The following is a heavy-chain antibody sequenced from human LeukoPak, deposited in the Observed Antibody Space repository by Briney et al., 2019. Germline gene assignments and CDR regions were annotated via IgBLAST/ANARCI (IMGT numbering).Heavy chain of an antibody. CDR1: GFTFSRYW. CDR2: IKSDGKT. Sequence: GGSLRLSCEASGFTFSRYWMHWVCQAPGKGLVWVSRIKSDGKTNYADSVKGRFTISRDNAKNTVSLQMDSLRAEDTGVYYCARAPSEVGGYYPEYFRHWGQGTLVTVSS. J-gene: IGHJ1*01. V-gene: IGHV3-74*01. D-gene: IGHD3-22*01. CDR3: ARAPSEVGGYYPEYFRH.